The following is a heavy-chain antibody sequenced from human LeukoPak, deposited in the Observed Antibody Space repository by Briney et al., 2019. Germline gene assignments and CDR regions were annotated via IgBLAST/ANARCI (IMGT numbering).Heavy chain of an antibody. J-gene: IGHJ5*02. D-gene: IGHD5-12*01. CDR2: VSGSGGST. CDR3: AKNVVATASTGWFDP. CDR1: GFTFSSYA. Sequence: GGSLRLSCAASGFTFSSYAMSWVRQAPGKGLEWVSAVSGSGGSTYYADSVKGRFTISRDNSKNTLYLQMNSLRAEDTAVYYCAKNVVATASTGWFDPWGQGTLVTVSS. V-gene: IGHV3-23*01.